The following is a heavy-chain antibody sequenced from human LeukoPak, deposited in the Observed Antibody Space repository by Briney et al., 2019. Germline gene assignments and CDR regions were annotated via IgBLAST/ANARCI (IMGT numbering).Heavy chain of an antibody. Sequence: PGRSLRLSCAASGFTFSSYAMHWVRQAPGKGLEWVAVISYDGSNKYYADSVKGRFTISRDNSKNTLYLQMNSLRAEDTAVYYCARGAAKTYYYYSSGLYYFDYWGQGTLVTVSS. CDR1: GFTFSSYA. J-gene: IGHJ4*02. D-gene: IGHD3-22*01. CDR2: ISYDGSNK. CDR3: ARGAAKTYYYYSSGLYYFDY. V-gene: IGHV3-30-3*01.